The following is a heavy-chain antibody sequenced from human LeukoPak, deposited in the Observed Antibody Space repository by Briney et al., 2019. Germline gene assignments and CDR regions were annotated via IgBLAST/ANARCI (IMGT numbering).Heavy chain of an antibody. J-gene: IGHJ3*02. V-gene: IGHV1-8*01. CDR2: MNPNSGNT. D-gene: IGHD6-13*01. CDR1: GYTFTSYN. CDR3: ARVGYSSSWWDAFDI. Sequence: ASVKVSCKASGYTFTSYNINWVRQATGQGLEWMGWMNPNSGNTGYAQKFQGRVTMTRNTSISTAYMELSSLRSGDTAVYYCARVGYSSSWWDAFDIWGQGTMVTVSS.